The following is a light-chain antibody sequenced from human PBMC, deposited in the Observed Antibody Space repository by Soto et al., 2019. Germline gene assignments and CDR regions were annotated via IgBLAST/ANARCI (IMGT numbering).Light chain of an antibody. CDR1: QSVSSN. V-gene: IGKV3-11*01. CDR2: DAS. CDR3: QHRMNRPLT. Sequence: EIVMTQSPATLSVSPGERATLSCRAGQSVSSNLAWYQQKPGQAPRLLIYDASNRATGIPARFSGSGSETDFTLTISSLEPEDFAVYYCQHRMNRPLTFGQGTRLEIK. J-gene: IGKJ5*01.